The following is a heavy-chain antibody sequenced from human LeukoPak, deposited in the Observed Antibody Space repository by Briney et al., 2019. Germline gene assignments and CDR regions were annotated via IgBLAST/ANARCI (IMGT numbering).Heavy chain of an antibody. CDR3: ARDIDPDYGGYPTLGY. J-gene: IGHJ4*02. V-gene: IGHV3-21*01. CDR1: GFTFSSYS. Sequence: PGGSLRLSCAASGFTFSSYSMTWVRQAPGKGLEWVSSISSSSSYIYYADSVKGRFTISRDNAKNSLYLQMNSLRAEDTAVYYCARDIDPDYGGYPTLGYWGQGTLVTVSS. CDR2: ISSSSSYI. D-gene: IGHD4-23*01.